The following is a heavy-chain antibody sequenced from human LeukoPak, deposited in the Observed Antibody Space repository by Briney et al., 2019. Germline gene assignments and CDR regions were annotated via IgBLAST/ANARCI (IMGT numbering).Heavy chain of an antibody. D-gene: IGHD3-10*01. V-gene: IGHV4-30-4*01. CDR1: GGSISSGDYY. J-gene: IGHJ4*02. Sequence: SQTLSLTCTVSGGSISSGDYYWSWIRQPPGKGLGWIGYIYYSGSTYYNPSLKSRVTISVDTSKNQFSLKLSSVTAADTAVYYCARVLLWFESSEYYFDYWGQGTLVTVSS. CDR2: IYYSGST. CDR3: ARVLLWFESSEYYFDY.